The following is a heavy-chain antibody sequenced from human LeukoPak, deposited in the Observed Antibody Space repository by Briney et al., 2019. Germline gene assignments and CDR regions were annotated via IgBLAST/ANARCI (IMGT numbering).Heavy chain of an antibody. D-gene: IGHD3-3*01. CDR1: GFTSSSYW. Sequence: GSLRLSCAASGFTSSSYWMSWVRQAPGKGLEWVANIKQDGSEKYYVDSVKGRFTISRDNAKNSLYLQMNSLRAEDTAVYYCARAGLTYYDFWSGYPYYMDVWGKGTTVTVSS. CDR2: IKQDGSEK. CDR3: ARAGLTYYDFWSGYPYYMDV. V-gene: IGHV3-7*01. J-gene: IGHJ6*03.